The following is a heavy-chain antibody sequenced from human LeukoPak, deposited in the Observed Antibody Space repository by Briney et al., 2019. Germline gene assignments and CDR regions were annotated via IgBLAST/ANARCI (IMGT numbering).Heavy chain of an antibody. Sequence: SETLSLTCTVSGGSISSGSYYWSWIRQPAGKGLEWIGRIYTSGSTNYNPSLKSRVTISVDTSKNQFSLKLSSVTAADTAVYYCARDDYGDFLDYWGQGTLVTVSS. D-gene: IGHD4-17*01. CDR3: ARDDYGDFLDY. V-gene: IGHV4-61*02. CDR1: GGSISSGSYY. J-gene: IGHJ4*02. CDR2: IYTSGST.